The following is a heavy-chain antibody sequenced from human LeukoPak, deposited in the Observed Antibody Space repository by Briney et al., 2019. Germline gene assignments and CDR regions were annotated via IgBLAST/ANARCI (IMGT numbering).Heavy chain of an antibody. D-gene: IGHD2-21*01. CDR3: AKAPVTSCRGAYCYPFDS. Sequence: GGSLRLSCAASGFTFSSYGMSWVRQAPGKGLEWVSAISGRGGSTYYADSVKGRFTISRDNSKNTLYLQMNSLRAEDTAVYYCAKAPVTSCRGAYCYPFDSWGQGTVVTVSS. J-gene: IGHJ4*02. CDR2: ISGRGGST. V-gene: IGHV3-23*01. CDR1: GFTFSSYG.